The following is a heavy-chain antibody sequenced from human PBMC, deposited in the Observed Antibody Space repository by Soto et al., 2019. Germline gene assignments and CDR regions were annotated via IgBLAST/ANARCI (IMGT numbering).Heavy chain of an antibody. CDR1: GGTFSSYP. V-gene: IGHV1-69*13. CDR3: AREEGIAVAGTHYFDY. D-gene: IGHD6-19*01. J-gene: IGHJ4*02. Sequence: SVEVSCRASGGTFSSYPISWVRQAPGQGLEWMGGIIPIFGTANYAQKFQGRVTITADESTSTAYMELSSLRSEDTAVYYCAREEGIAVAGTHYFDYWGQGTLVTVSS. CDR2: IIPIFGTA.